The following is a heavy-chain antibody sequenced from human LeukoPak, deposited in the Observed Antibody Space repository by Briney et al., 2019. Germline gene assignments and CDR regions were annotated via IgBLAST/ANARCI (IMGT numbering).Heavy chain of an antibody. J-gene: IGHJ4*02. CDR1: GGSVTDYY. Sequence: SETLSLTCTVSGGSVTDYYWSWIRQSPGKGLEWIGYIYYTGTSYNPFLKSRVTISADTSKNQFSLKLISVTAADTAVYYCASRKLGNDYWGQGTPVTVSS. V-gene: IGHV4-59*02. D-gene: IGHD7-27*01. CDR2: IYYTGT. CDR3: ASRKLGNDY.